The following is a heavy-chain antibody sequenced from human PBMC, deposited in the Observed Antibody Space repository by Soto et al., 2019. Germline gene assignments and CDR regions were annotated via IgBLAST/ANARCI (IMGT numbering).Heavy chain of an antibody. CDR3: AKAGGDFWRGSFYYYGMDV. CDR1: GFTFSSYA. Sequence: PGGSLRLSCAASGFTFSSYAMSWVRQAPGKGLEWVSAISGSGGSTYFADSVKGRFTISRDNSKNTLYLQMNSLRAEDTAVYYCAKAGGDFWRGSFYYYGMDVWGQGTMVTVSS. CDR2: ISGSGGST. J-gene: IGHJ6*02. D-gene: IGHD3-3*01. V-gene: IGHV3-23*01.